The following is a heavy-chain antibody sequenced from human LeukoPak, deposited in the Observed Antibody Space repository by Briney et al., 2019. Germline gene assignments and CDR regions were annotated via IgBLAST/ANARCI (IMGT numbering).Heavy chain of an antibody. V-gene: IGHV1-18*01. CDR2: ISAYNGNT. Sequence: ASVKVSCKASGYTFTNYGISWVRQAPGQGLERMGWISAYNGNTNYAQKLQGRVTMTTDTSTSTAYMELRSLRSDDTAVYYCAREEVRRAVAGYFDYWGQGTLVTVSS. D-gene: IGHD6-19*01. J-gene: IGHJ4*02. CDR1: GYTFTNYG. CDR3: AREEVRRAVAGYFDY.